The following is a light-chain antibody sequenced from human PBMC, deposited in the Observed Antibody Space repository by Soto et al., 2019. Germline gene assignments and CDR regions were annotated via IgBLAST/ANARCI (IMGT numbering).Light chain of an antibody. J-gene: IGKJ4*01. V-gene: IGKV1-5*01. CDR3: QQYDSYPLT. Sequence: DVQMTQSPSTLSASVGDRFTITCRASQSINNLLDWYQQKPGKAPKFLXYDVSTLESGVPSRFSGSGSGTEFTLTISSLQPEDFATYYCQQYDSYPLTFGGGTK. CDR1: QSINNL. CDR2: DVS.